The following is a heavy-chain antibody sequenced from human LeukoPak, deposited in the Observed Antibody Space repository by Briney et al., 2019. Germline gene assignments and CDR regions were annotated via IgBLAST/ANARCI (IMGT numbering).Heavy chain of an antibody. CDR2: IYYSEST. CDR1: GGSISSSSYY. V-gene: IGHV4-39*07. D-gene: IGHD3-10*01. Sequence: SEALSLTCTVSGGSISSSSYYWGWIRQPPGKGLEWIGSIYYSESTYYNPSLKSRVTISVDTSKNQFSLKLSSVTAADTAVYYCAKDGSWDYLNWFDPWGQGTLVTVSS. J-gene: IGHJ5*02. CDR3: AKDGSWDYLNWFDP.